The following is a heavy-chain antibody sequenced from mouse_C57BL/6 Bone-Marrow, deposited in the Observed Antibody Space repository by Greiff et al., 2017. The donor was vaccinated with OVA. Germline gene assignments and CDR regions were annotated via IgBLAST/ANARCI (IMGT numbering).Heavy chain of an antibody. CDR3: ARGSTRWFDV. J-gene: IGHJ1*03. Sequence: EVQGVESGGDLVKPGGSLKLSCAASGFTFSSYGMSWVRQTPDKRLEWVATISSGGSYTYYPDSVKGRFTISRDNAKNTLYLQMSSLKSEDTAMYDCARGSTRWFDVWGTGTTVTVSS. D-gene: IGHD1-1*01. CDR1: GFTFSSYG. V-gene: IGHV5-6*01. CDR2: ISSGGSYT.